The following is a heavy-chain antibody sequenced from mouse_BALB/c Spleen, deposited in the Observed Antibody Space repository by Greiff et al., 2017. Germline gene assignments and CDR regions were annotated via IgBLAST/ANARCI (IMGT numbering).Heavy chain of an antibody. CDR3: ARKNKGGELGFAY. Sequence: QVQLQQSGAELVRPGVSVKISCKGSGYTFTDYAMHWVKQSHAKSLEWIGVISTYYGDASYNQKFKGKATMTVDKSSSTAYMELARLTSEDSAIYYCARKNKGGELGFAYWGQGTLVTVSA. V-gene: IGHV1S137*01. J-gene: IGHJ3*01. D-gene: IGHD4-1*01. CDR1: GYTFTDYA. CDR2: ISTYYGDA.